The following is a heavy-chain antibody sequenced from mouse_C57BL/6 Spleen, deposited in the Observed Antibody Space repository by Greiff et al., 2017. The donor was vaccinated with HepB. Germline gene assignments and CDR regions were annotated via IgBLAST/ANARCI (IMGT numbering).Heavy chain of an antibody. Sequence: EVQLQLSGAELVRPGASVKLSCTASGFNIKDDYMHWVKQRPEPGLEWIGWIDPENGDTEYASKFQGKATITADTSSNTAYLQLSSLTSEDTAVYYCTTPYGSSLSWFAYWGQGTLVTVSA. CDR3: TTPYGSSLSWFAY. J-gene: IGHJ3*01. D-gene: IGHD1-1*01. CDR1: GFNIKDDY. V-gene: IGHV14-4*01. CDR2: IDPENGDT.